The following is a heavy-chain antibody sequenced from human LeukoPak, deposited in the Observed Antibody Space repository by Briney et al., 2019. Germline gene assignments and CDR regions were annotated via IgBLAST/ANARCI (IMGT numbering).Heavy chain of an antibody. J-gene: IGHJ6*04. CDR1: GYTFTGYY. Sequence: ASVKVSCKASGYTFTGYYMHWVRQALGQGLEWMGWINPNSGGTNYAQKFQGWVTMTRDTSVSTAYMELSRLRSDDTAVYYCARGRGGTMVRGEYGMDVWGKGTTVTVSS. CDR3: ARGRGGTMVRGEYGMDV. CDR2: INPNSGGT. D-gene: IGHD3-10*01. V-gene: IGHV1-2*04.